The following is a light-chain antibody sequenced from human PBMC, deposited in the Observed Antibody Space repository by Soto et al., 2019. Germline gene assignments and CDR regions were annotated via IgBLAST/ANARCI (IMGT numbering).Light chain of an antibody. Sequence: EIVLTQSPATLSLSPGERATLSCRASQSVSTYLAWYQQKPGQAPRLLIYGASNRATGIPARFSGSGSGTDFTLTISSLEPDDFAVYYCQQRSNWPPMYTFAQGTKLEI. CDR2: GAS. CDR3: QQRSNWPPMYT. V-gene: IGKV3-11*01. J-gene: IGKJ2*01. CDR1: QSVSTY.